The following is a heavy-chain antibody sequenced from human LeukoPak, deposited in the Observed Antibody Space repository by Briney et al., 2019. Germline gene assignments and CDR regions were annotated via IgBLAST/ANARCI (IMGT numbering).Heavy chain of an antibody. D-gene: IGHD6-19*01. CDR1: GFTFSSHW. Sequence: GGSLRLPCAASGFTFSSHWMNWVRQAPGKGLEWVANIKQDGSEKYYVDSVKGRFTISRDNAKNSLYLQMNSLRAEDTAVYYCARDHTVGQWPTHFDSWGQGTLVTVSS. CDR2: IKQDGSEK. V-gene: IGHV3-7*01. CDR3: ARDHTVGQWPTHFDS. J-gene: IGHJ4*02.